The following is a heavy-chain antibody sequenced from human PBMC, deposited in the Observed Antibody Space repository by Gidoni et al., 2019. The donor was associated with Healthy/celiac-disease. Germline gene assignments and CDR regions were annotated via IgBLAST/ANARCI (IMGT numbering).Heavy chain of an antibody. V-gene: IGHV3-23*01. CDR1: GFTFSRYA. CDR3: AKANSSWFGSLYFDY. Sequence: EVQLLESGGGLVQPGGSLRLSCAASGFTFSRYAMSWVRQAPGKGLEWGSAISGSGGSTYYADSVKGRFTISRDNSKNTLYLQMNSLRAEDTAVYYCAKANSSWFGSLYFDYWGQGTLVTVSS. D-gene: IGHD6-13*01. CDR2: ISGSGGST. J-gene: IGHJ4*02.